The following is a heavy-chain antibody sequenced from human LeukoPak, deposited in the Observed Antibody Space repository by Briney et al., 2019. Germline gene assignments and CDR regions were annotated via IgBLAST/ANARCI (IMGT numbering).Heavy chain of an antibody. CDR1: GFTFDDYT. Sequence: GGGLRLSCAASGFTFDDYTMHWVRQAPGKGLEWVSLISWDAGSTYYADSVKGRFTISRDNSKNSLYLQMSSLRTEDTALYYCAKAAAGTHFDYWGQGTLVTVSS. CDR2: ISWDAGST. D-gene: IGHD6-13*01. CDR3: AKAAAGTHFDY. V-gene: IGHV3-43*01. J-gene: IGHJ4*02.